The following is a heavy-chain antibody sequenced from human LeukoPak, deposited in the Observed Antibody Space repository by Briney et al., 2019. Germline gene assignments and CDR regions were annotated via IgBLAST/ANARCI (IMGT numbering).Heavy chain of an antibody. CDR1: GFIFHTYA. J-gene: IGHJ5*02. CDR2: ISGGATRT. CDR3: ARDGSKDGWWSRDNWFDP. D-gene: IGHD2-15*01. V-gene: IGHV3-23*01. Sequence: GGSLRLSCAASGFIFHTYAMSWVRQAPGKGPVWVSAISGGATRTYYADSVTGRFTISRDNSKNSLYLQMNSLRDEDTAVYYCARDGSKDGWWSRDNWFDPWGQGTLVTVSS.